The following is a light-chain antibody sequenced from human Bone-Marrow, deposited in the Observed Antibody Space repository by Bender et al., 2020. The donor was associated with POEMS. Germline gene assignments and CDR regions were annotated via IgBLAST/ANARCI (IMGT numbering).Light chain of an antibody. Sequence: QSVLTQPPSASATPGQRVTISCSGRSSNIGSNTINWYQQLPGTAPKLLIYSNRQRPSGVPDRFSGSTSGTSASLAISGLQSEDEATYYCAAWDDSLSGWVFGGGTTLTVL. CDR1: SSNIGSNT. CDR3: AAWDDSLSGWV. J-gene: IGLJ3*02. CDR2: SNR. V-gene: IGLV1-44*01.